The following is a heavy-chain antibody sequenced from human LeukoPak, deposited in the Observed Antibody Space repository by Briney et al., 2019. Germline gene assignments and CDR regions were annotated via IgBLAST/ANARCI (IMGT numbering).Heavy chain of an antibody. V-gene: IGHV4-4*09. CDR1: GGSISSYY. D-gene: IGHD6-13*01. J-gene: IGHJ4*02. CDR2: IYTSGST. Sequence: PSETLSLTCTVSGGSISSYYWSWIRQPPGKGLEWIGYIYTSGSTNYNPSLKSRVTMSVDTSKNQFSLKLSSVTAADTAVYYCARLLEDSSSWYGFDYWGQGTLVTVSS. CDR3: ARLLEDSSSWYGFDY.